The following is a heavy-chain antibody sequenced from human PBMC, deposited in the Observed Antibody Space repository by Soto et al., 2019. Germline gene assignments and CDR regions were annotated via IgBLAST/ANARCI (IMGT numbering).Heavy chain of an antibody. J-gene: IGHJ4*02. CDR2: ISGSGGST. V-gene: IGHV3-23*01. CDR1: GFTFSSYA. D-gene: IGHD1-20*01. CDR3: AKDAGNWSAPPHFDY. Sequence: GALRLSCAASGFTFSSYAMSWVRQAPGKGLEWVSAISGSGGSTYYADSVKGRFTISRDNSKNTLYLQMNSLRAEDTAVYYCAKDAGNWSAPPHFDYWGQGTLVTVSS.